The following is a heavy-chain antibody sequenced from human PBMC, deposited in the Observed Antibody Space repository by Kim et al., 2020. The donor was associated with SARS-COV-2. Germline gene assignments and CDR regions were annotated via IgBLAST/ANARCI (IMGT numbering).Heavy chain of an antibody. CDR2: MNPNSGNT. V-gene: IGHV1-8*01. CDR1: GYTFTSYD. CDR3: AREGITIFGVVMAGWFDP. D-gene: IGHD3-3*01. Sequence: ASVKVSCKASGYTFTSYDINWVRQATGQGLEWMGWMNPNSGNTGYAQKFQGRVTMTRNTSISTAYMELSSLRSEDTAVYYCAREGITIFGVVMAGWFDPWGQETLVTV. J-gene: IGHJ5*02.